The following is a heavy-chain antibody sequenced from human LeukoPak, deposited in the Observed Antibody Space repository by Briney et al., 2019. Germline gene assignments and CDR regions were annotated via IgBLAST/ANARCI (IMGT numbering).Heavy chain of an antibody. CDR2: INHSGST. CDR1: GGSFSAYY. D-gene: IGHD1-7*01. J-gene: IGHJ4*02. V-gene: IGHV4-34*01. CDR3: ARLISGTMLDY. Sequence: SETLSLTCAVYGGSFSAYYWSWIRQPPGKGLEWIGEINHSGSTNYNPSLKSRVTMSVDTSKNQFSLKLTSVTAADTAVYYCARLISGTMLDYWGQGTLVTVSS.